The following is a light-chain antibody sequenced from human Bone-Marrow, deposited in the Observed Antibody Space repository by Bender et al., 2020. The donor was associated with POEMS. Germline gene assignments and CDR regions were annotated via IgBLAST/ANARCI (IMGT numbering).Light chain of an antibody. CDR2: DVN. CDR1: NSDVGAYNY. CDR3: SSYTASNIQV. J-gene: IGLJ3*02. V-gene: IGLV2-14*03. Sequence: QSALTQPASVSGSPGQSITISCTGTNSDVGAYNYVSWYQQHPDKAPKLMIYDVNSRPSGVSNRFSGSKSGKTASLTISGLQTEDEGDYYCSSYTASNIQVFGGGTRLTVL.